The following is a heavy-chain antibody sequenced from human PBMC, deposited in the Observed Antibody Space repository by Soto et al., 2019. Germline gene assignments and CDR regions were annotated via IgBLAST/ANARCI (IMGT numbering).Heavy chain of an antibody. J-gene: IGHJ4*02. CDR3: SRGILV. CDR2: FSHGGTT. Sequence: TLSPTCPLSGASMNRGGFCCTWIRQHPGEGLQWIGCFSHGGTTSCNPSLKGRLTVSVDTSKTQVSLMLSSVPAADRAVYYCSRGILVWGQGTLVTSPQ. CDR1: GASMNRGGFC. V-gene: IGHV4-31*03. D-gene: IGHD2-15*01.